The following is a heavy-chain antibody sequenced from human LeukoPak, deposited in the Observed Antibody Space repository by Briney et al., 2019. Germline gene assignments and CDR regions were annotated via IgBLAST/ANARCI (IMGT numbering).Heavy chain of an antibody. J-gene: IGHJ3*02. CDR3: ARDSHAYFDAFDI. CDR2: IYARGST. V-gene: IGHV4-61*02. D-gene: IGHD2/OR15-2a*01. Sequence: SQTLSLTCTVSGGSISGNYYWSWIRQPAGKGLEWIGRIYARGSTNYNPSLKSRVTISVDTSKSQFSLKLSSVSAADTAVYFCARDSHAYFDAFDIWGQGTMVTVSS. CDR1: GGSISGNYY.